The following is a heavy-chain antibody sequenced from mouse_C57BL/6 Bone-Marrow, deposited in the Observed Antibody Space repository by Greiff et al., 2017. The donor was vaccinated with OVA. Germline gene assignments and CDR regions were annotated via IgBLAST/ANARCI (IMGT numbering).Heavy chain of an antibody. CDR2: IYPGSGST. J-gene: IGHJ4*01. CDR3: ARPSSGTLYAMDY. CDR1: GYTFTSYW. V-gene: IGHV1-55*01. Sequence: QVQLKQPGAELVKPGASVKMSCKASGYTFTSYWITWVKQRPGQGLEWIGDIYPGSGSTNYNEKFKSKATLTVDTSSSTAYMQLSSLTSEDSAVYYCARPSSGTLYAMDYWGQGTSVTVSS. D-gene: IGHD4-1*01.